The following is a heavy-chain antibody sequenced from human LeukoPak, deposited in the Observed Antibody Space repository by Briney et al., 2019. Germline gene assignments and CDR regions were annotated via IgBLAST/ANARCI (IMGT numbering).Heavy chain of an antibody. CDR1: GGTFSSSA. CDR2: IIPVFGTG. V-gene: IGHV1-69*06. J-gene: IGHJ4*02. CDR3: ARRYYYDSSVVGWADY. Sequence: GASVKVSCKASGGTFSSSAISWVRQAPGQGLEWMGGIIPVFGTGKYAQKFQGRVTITADKSTTTVYMELYSLRYEDTAVYYCARRYYYDSSVVGWADYWGQGTLVTVSS. D-gene: IGHD3-22*01.